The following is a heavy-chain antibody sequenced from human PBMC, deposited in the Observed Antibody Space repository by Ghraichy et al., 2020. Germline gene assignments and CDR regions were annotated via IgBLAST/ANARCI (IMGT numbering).Heavy chain of an antibody. V-gene: IGHV3-23*01. J-gene: IGHJ4*02. D-gene: IGHD3-16*01. CDR1: GFTFSSYG. CDR2: FSRGAGRA. CDR3: AKGGGGYLDY. Sequence: GGSLRLSCAASGFTFSSYGMTWVRQAPGKGLEWVSTFSRGAGRAFYADSVKGRFTISRDNSKNTLYLQMNSLRVEDTAIYYCAKGGGGYLDYWGQGTLVTVSS.